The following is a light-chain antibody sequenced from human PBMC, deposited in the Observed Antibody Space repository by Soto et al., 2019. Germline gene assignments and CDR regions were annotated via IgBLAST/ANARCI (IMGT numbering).Light chain of an antibody. CDR1: QTISSW. CDR2: DAS. V-gene: IGKV1-5*01. J-gene: IGKJ1*01. CDR3: QQYNSYST. Sequence: DIQMTQSPSTLSASVRDRVTITCRASQTISSWLAWFQQRPGRAPKLLIYDASSLESGVPSRFSGSGSGTEFTLTISSLQPDDFATYYCQQYNSYSTFGQGTKVDNK.